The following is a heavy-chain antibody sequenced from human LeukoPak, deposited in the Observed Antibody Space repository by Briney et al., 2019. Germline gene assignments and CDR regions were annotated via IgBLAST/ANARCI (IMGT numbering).Heavy chain of an antibody. V-gene: IGHV3-23*01. Sequence: GGSLRLSCAASGFTFSTYAVNWVRQAPGKGLEWVSTISGSGDSTYYADSVKGRFTISRDNSKNTLYLQMNSLRAEDTAVYYCAKDPYLYSSGWYVDYWGQGTLVTVSS. CDR3: AKDPYLYSSGWYVDY. CDR2: ISGSGDST. J-gene: IGHJ4*02. D-gene: IGHD6-19*01. CDR1: GFTFSTYA.